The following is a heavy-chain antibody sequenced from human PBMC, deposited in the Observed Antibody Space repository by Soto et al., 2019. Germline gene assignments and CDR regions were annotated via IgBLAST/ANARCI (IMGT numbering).Heavy chain of an antibody. CDR2: IIPILGIA. J-gene: IGHJ4*02. CDR1: GGTFSSYT. Sequence: QVQLVQSGAEVRKPGSSVKVSCKASGGTFSSYTISWVRQAPGQGLEWMGRIIPILGIANYAQKFQGRVTITADKSTSTAYMELSSLSSEDTAVYYCASPGYCSGGSCYKNYDPFDYWGQGTLVTVSS. V-gene: IGHV1-69*02. CDR3: ASPGYCSGGSCYKNYDPFDY. D-gene: IGHD2-15*01.